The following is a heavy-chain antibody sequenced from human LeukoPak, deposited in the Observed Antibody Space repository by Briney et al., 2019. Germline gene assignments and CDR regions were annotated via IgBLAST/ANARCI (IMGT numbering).Heavy chain of an antibody. CDR1: GGSISSGSHY. J-gene: IGHJ3*02. CDR3: ARLSVSLNAFDM. Sequence: SETLSLTCTVSGGSISSGSHYWGWIRQPPGKGLEWIGNIYHRGNTYYNVSLHSRLTISLDTSNNQFSLNLDSVTAADTAVFYCARLSVSLNAFDMWGQGTMVTVSS. CDR2: IYHRGNT. D-gene: IGHD5/OR15-5a*01. V-gene: IGHV4-39*07.